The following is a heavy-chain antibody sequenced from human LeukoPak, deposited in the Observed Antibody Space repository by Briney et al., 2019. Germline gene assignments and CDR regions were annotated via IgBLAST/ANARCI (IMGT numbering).Heavy chain of an antibody. CDR3: ARDDYYDGSYYPDDAFDI. CDR2: ISGSGGST. D-gene: IGHD3-22*01. Sequence: GGSLRLSCAASGFTFSSYAMSWVRQAPGKGLEGVSAISGSGGSTYYADSVKGRFTISRDNAKKSLYLQMNSLRAEDTAVYYCARDDYYDGSYYPDDAFDIWGQGTMVTVSS. CDR1: GFTFSSYA. J-gene: IGHJ3*02. V-gene: IGHV3-23*01.